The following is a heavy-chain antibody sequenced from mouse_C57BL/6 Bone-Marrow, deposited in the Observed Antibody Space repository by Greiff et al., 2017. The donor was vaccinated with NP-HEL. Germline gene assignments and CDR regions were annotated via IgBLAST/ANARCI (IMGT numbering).Heavy chain of an antibody. CDR3: ASPGGFAY. J-gene: IGHJ3*01. Sequence: QVQLKESGPELVKPGASVKLSCKASGYTFTSYDINWVKQRPGQGLEWIGWIYPRDGSTKYNEKFKGKATLTVDTSSSTAYMELHSLTSEDSAVYFCASPGGFAYWGQGTLVTVSA. V-gene: IGHV1-85*01. CDR1: GYTFTSYD. CDR2: IYPRDGST.